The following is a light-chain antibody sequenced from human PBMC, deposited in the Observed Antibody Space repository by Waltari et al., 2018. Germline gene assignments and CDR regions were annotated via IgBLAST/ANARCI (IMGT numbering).Light chain of an antibody. CDR3: QQYYNTPDT. J-gene: IGKJ2*01. V-gene: IGKV4-1*01. CDR1: HGLSFTPNTENY. Sequence: DIVMTQSPDSLAVSLGETATISCKSSHGLSFTPNTENYLAWYQQKPGQPPKLLLYWATTRESGVADRFSGSGSGKDFTLAVFSLQAEDVTVYYCQQYYNTPDTFGRGTKVEI. CDR2: WAT.